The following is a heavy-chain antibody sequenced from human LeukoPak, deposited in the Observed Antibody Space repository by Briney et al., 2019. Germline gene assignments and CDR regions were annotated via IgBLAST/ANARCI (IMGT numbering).Heavy chain of an antibody. CDR2: INSDGSWT. D-gene: IGHD2-2*01. J-gene: IGHJ6*02. V-gene: IGHV3-74*01. Sequence: GGSLRLSCAASGNYWMHWVRQVPGKGLVWVSHINSDGSWTSYADSVKGRFTISKDNAKNSLYLQMNSLRAEDTAVYYCARDVSDIVVVPAAPNFYYYGMDVWGQGTTVTVSS. CDR1: GNYW. CDR3: ARDVSDIVVVPAAPNFYYYGMDV.